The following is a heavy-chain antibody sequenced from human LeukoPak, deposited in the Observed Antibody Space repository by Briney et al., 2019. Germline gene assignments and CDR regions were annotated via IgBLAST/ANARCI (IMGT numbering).Heavy chain of an antibody. CDR2: ISSSSTYI. D-gene: IGHD2-2*01. V-gene: IGHV3-21*01. J-gene: IGHJ6*04. Sequence: PGGSLRLSCEASGFTFSAYRMNWVRQAPGKGLEWVSSISSSSTYIYYVDSVQRRFTISRDNAKNSLYLQINSLRAEDTAVYYCARDSKLYCSSTSCYMDVWGKGTTVTVSS. CDR1: GFTFSAYR. CDR3: ARDSKLYCSSTSCYMDV.